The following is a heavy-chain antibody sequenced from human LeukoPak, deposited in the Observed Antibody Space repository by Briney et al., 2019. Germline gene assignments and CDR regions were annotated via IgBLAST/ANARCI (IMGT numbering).Heavy chain of an antibody. Sequence: PGGSLRLSCAASGFSFSSYSIHWVRQAPGKGLEWVAVISSDGNSKNFALSVKGRFAISRDNAKNTLYLQMNSLRAEDTAVYYCASPARDDFWSADIFDYWGQGALVTVSS. CDR3: ASPARDDFWSADIFDY. J-gene: IGHJ4*02. CDR1: GFSFSSYS. D-gene: IGHD3-3*01. V-gene: IGHV3-30*09. CDR2: ISSDGNSK.